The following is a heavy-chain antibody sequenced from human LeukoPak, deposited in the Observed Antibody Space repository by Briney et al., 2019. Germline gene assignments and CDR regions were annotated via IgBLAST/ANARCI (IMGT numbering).Heavy chain of an antibody. D-gene: IGHD1-26*01. CDR3: ALWELHYFDY. CDR2: IIPIFGTA. CDR1: GGTFSSYA. V-gene: IGHV1-69*05. Sequence: GSSVKVSCKXSGGTFSSYAISWVRQAPGQGLEWMGGIIPIFGTANYAQKFQGRVTMTRNTSISTAYMELSSLRSEDTAVYYCALWELHYFDYWGQGTLVTVSS. J-gene: IGHJ4*02.